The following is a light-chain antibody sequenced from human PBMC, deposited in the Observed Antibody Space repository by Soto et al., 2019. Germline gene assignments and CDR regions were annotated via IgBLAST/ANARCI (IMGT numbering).Light chain of an antibody. V-gene: IGKV3-20*01. CDR2: GAS. J-gene: IGKJ1*01. CDR3: QQYGSSPRT. CDR1: QSLSRSS. Sequence: EIVLTQSPGTLSLSPGDRATLSCRASQSLSRSSLAWYQQKPGRAPRLLIYGASSRATGIPDRFSGSGSGTDFTLPISRLEPEDFAVCYCQQYGSSPRTFGQGTKVEIK.